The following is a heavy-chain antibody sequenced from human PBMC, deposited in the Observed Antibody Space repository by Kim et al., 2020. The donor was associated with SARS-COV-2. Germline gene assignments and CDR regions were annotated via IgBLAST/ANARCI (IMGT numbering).Heavy chain of an antibody. CDR1: GGSFSGCY. D-gene: IGHD5-12*01. CDR3: SCAFYDTLTY. Sequence: SETLSLTCTVSGGSFSGCYCCWIRLRPRPGLDLVWKVNHNYSTSSNPSLTLRIPISISTSKNQFSLTLNSVTATATATAYCSCAFYDTLTYFGQVTWVT. CDR2: VNHNYST. V-gene: IGHV4-34*01. J-gene: IGHJ4*02.